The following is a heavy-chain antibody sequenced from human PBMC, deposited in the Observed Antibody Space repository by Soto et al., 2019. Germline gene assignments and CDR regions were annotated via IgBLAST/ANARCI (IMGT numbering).Heavy chain of an antibody. Sequence: PSETLSLTCTVSGRSISSSNYHWGLIRQAPGKGLEWIGNIYYSGGTYYNPSLKSRVIVSVDKSKNQFSLKLSSVTAADTAVYYCARRVVGAIKVFDYWGQGTLVTVS. CDR3: ARRVVGAIKVFDY. V-gene: IGHV4-39*01. J-gene: IGHJ4*02. CDR1: GRSISSSNYH. CDR2: IYYSGGT. D-gene: IGHD1-26*01.